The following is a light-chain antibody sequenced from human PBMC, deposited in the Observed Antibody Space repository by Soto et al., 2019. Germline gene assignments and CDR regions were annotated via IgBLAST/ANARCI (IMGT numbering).Light chain of an antibody. CDR2: GAS. CDR3: QHYGSSHS. CDR1: QTIFNSY. J-gene: IGKJ2*03. V-gene: IGKV3-20*01. Sequence: ENVLTQSPGTLSLSPGDTATLSCRASQTIFNSYLAWYQQKPGQAPRLLIYGASSRATGIPDRFSGGGSWTDFTLTITGLEPEDFAVYYWQHYGSSHSGGQGTKLEMK.